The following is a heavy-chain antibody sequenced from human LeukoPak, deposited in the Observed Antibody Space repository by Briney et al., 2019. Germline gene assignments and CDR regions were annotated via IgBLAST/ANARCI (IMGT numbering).Heavy chain of an antibody. V-gene: IGHV4-59*01. Sequence: SETLSLTCTVSGGSISSYYWSWIRQPPGKGLEWIGYIFYSGSTNYNPSLKSRVTISVDTSKNQFSLKLSSVTAADRAVYYCARDQNRAFDIWGQGTMVTVSS. CDR3: ARDQNRAFDI. CDR2: IFYSGST. CDR1: GGSISSYY. J-gene: IGHJ3*02.